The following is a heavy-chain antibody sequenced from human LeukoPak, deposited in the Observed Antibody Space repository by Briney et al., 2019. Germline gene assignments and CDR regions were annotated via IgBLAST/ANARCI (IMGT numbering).Heavy chain of an antibody. CDR1: GGSISSGGYS. D-gene: IGHD3-22*01. J-gene: IGHJ3*02. CDR3: ARGEYYYDSSGYPTNDAFDI. Sequence: SETLSLTCAVSGGSISSGGYSRSWIRQPLGQGLEWVGYIYHSGSTFYNPSLKSRVTISIDRSKNQFSLKLSSVTAADTAVYYCARGEYYYDSSGYPTNDAFDIWGQGTMVTVSS. V-gene: IGHV4-30-2*01. CDR2: IYHSGST.